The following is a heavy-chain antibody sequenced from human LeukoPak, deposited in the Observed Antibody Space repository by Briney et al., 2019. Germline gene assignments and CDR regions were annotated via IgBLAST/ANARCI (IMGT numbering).Heavy chain of an antibody. D-gene: IGHD3-16*01. CDR1: GFTVANDR. V-gene: IGHV3-53*01. Sequence: GGSLRLSCAASGFTVANDRMSWVRQAPGKGLEWVSTVYGGGNTAYADSVKGRFTISRDTSKNTLLLQMNSLRAEDTALYYCARKLWHRNDCWGQGTLVTVSS. J-gene: IGHJ4*02. CDR2: VYGGGNT. CDR3: ARKLWHRNDC.